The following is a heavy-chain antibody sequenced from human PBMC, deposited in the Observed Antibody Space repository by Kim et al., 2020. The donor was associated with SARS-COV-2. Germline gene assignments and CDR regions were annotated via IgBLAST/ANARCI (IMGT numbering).Heavy chain of an antibody. CDR1: GGSVSSGSYY. Sequence: SETLSLTCTVSGGSVSSGSYYWSCIRQPPGKGLEWIGYIYYSGSTNYNLSRKSRVTISVDTSKNHVSLKLISVTAADTAVYYCARRGSGRYYYYYGVDV. V-gene: IGHV4-61*01. CDR3: ARRGSGRYYYYYGVDV. CDR2: IYYSGST. J-gene: IGHJ6*01. D-gene: IGHD6-19*01.